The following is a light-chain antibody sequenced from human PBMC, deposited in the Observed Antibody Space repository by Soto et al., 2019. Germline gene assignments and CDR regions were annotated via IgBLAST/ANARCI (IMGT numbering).Light chain of an antibody. CDR3: QQAYTFPLT. Sequence: VQMTQSPSSVSTSVGDRVTITCRASQNIDNSLVWYQQKAGKAPQLLIYAASSLQSGVPPRFSGTRSGTEVTLTVNNLQSEDFAFYYGQQAYTFPLTFGGGTKVEVK. CDR1: QNIDNS. V-gene: IGKV1D-12*01. CDR2: AAS. J-gene: IGKJ4*01.